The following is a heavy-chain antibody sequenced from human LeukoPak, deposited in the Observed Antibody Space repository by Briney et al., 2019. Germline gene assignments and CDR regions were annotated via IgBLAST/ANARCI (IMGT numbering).Heavy chain of an antibody. V-gene: IGHV4-4*07. Sequence: SETLSLTCTVSGASIASYYWSWIRQPAGKGLEWIGRIYTRGSTNYNPSLKSRVTMSVDTSKNQFSLKLSSVTAADTAVYYCASQRDTMVRGVTRWGQGTLVTVSS. D-gene: IGHD3-10*01. CDR1: GASIASYY. CDR3: ASQRDTMVRGVTR. J-gene: IGHJ4*02. CDR2: IYTRGST.